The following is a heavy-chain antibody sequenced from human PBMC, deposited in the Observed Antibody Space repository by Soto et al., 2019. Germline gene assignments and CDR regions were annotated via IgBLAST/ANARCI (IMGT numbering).Heavy chain of an antibody. CDR3: ARHPATNYGDYPD. D-gene: IGHD4-17*01. CDR2: MFYSVST. V-gene: IGHV4-39*01. CDR1: GASISSTSYY. Sequence: SETLSLTCTVSGASISSTSYYWGWILQPPGKGLEWIANMFYSVSTYYNPSLKSRVSMSVDTSKNQFSLRLNSVTAADTAVYYCARHPATNYGDYPDWGQGTLVNFSS. J-gene: IGHJ4*02.